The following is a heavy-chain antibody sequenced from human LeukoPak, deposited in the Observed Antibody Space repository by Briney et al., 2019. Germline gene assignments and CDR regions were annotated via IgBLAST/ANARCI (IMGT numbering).Heavy chain of an antibody. CDR3: ARYTATNWSGYYH. J-gene: IGHJ4*02. CDR1: GFTFSSYG. D-gene: IGHD3-3*01. Sequence: GVSLRLSCAASGFTFSSYGMHWVRQAPGKGPEWVAVIWYDGSNKYYADSVKGRFTISRDNSKNTLDLQMNSLTAEDTAVYYCARYTATNWSGYYHWGQGTLVTVSS. V-gene: IGHV3-33*01. CDR2: IWYDGSNK.